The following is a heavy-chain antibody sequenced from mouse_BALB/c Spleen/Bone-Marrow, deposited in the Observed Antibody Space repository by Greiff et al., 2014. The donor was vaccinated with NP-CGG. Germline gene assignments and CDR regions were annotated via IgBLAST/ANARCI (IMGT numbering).Heavy chain of an antibody. CDR3: ARQGAYSYFDY. CDR1: GFTFSDYY. J-gene: IGHJ2*01. V-gene: IGHV5-12*02. CDR2: ISNGGGST. Sequence: DVKLVESGGGLVQPGGSLKLSCATSGFTFSDYYMYWVRQTPEKRLEWVAYISNGGGSTYYPDTVKGRFTISGDNAKNTLYLQMSRLKSEDTAMYYCARQGAYSYFDYWGQGTTLTVSS. D-gene: IGHD2-10*01.